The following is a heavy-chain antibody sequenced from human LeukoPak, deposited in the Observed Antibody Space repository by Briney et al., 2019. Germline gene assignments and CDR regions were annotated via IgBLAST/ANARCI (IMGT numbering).Heavy chain of an antibody. J-gene: IGHJ4*02. CDR3: AKGVIAAASTGRAFDY. CDR2: IGFGDDSA. Sequence: GGSLRLSCAASGFTFNNYAMSWVRQAPGKGLEWVSTIGFGDDSAYYADSVKGRFTISRDNSKNTLYLQMNSLRAEDTAVYYCAKGVIAAASTGRAFDYWGQGTLVTVSS. CDR1: GFTFNNYA. D-gene: IGHD6-13*01. V-gene: IGHV3-23*01.